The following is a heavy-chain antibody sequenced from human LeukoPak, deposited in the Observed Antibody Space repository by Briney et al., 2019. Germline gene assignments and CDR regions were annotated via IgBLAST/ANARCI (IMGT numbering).Heavy chain of an antibody. CDR3: ARDYQLDGYYYYGMDV. CDR1: GGSISSGGYY. J-gene: IGHJ6*02. D-gene: IGHD6-13*01. CDR2: IYYSGST. Sequence: SETLSLTCTVSGGSISSGGYYWRWIRQHPGKGLEWIGYIYYSGSTYYNPSLKSRVTISVDTSKNQFSLKLSSVTAADTAVYYCARDYQLDGYYYYGMDVWGQGTTVTVSS. V-gene: IGHV4-31*03.